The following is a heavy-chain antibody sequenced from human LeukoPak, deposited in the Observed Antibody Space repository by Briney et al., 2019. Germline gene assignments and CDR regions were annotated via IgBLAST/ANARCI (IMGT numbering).Heavy chain of an antibody. CDR1: GGSFSGYY. V-gene: IGHV4-34*01. Sequence: PSETLSLTCAVYGGSFSGYYWSWIRQPPGKGLEWIGEINHSGSTNYNPSLKSRVTISVDTSKNHFSLKLSSVTAADTAVYYCARGFTNSGLIIWGQGALVIVSS. J-gene: IGHJ4*02. CDR3: ARGFTNSGLII. CDR2: INHSGST. D-gene: IGHD5-12*01.